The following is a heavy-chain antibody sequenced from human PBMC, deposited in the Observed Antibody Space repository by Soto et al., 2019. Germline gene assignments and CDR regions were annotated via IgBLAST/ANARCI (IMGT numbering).Heavy chain of an antibody. D-gene: IGHD3-22*01. CDR2: ISYSAKT. J-gene: IGHJ4*02. CDR1: CYSITSGFY. Sequence: PSETLSLTCGFSCYSITSGFYWGWVRQSPGKGLEWIGSISYSAKTFSNPSLASRFSIVVDTSKNQFSLRLTSVTASDTALYYCTRGAGAPWVRFDSWGQGTLVTVSS. CDR3: TRGAGAPWVRFDS. V-gene: IGHV4-38-2*01.